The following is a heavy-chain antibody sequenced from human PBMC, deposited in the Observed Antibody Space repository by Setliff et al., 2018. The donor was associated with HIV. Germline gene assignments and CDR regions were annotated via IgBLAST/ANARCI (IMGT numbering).Heavy chain of an antibody. CDR2: ISGSGGNT. D-gene: IGHD6-19*01. CDR3: ARDPGSGWYVNRYLDY. Sequence: GGSLRLSCGASGFTFRSYAMNWVRQAPGKGLEWVSTISGSGGNTHYADSVKGRFTISRDNAKNSLYLQMNSLRAEDTAVYYCARDPGSGWYVNRYLDYWGQGTLVTVSS. CDR1: GFTFRSYA. V-gene: IGHV3-23*01. J-gene: IGHJ4*02.